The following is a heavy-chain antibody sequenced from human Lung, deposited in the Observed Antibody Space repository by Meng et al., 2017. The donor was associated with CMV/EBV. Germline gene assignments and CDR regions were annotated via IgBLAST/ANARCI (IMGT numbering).Heavy chain of an antibody. V-gene: IGHV1-2*02. CDR1: GYPFTGYY. D-gene: IGHD6-13*01. J-gene: IGHJ4*02. CDR2: INPNSGGT. Sequence: KASGYPFTGYYMHWVRQAPGQGLEWMGWINPNSGGTNYAQKFQGRVTMTRDTSISTAYMELSRLRSDDTAVYYCARVWKPGIAAAEYWGQGTLVTVSS. CDR3: ARVWKPGIAAAEY.